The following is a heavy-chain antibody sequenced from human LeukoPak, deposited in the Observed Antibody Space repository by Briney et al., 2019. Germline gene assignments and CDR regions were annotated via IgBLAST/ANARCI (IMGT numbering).Heavy chain of an antibody. J-gene: IGHJ5*02. CDR2: IYWDDGK. V-gene: IGHV2-5*02. D-gene: IGHD3-3*01. CDR1: GFSLGTSGVG. Sequence: SGPTLVKPTQTLTLTCSFSGFSLGTSGVGVGWIRQPPGKALEWLALIYWDDGKHYSPSLKNRLTITKDISKGQVFLTMTNMEAVDTATYYCVHSITVFGVVGWFDPWGQGTLVTVSS. CDR3: VHSITVFGVVGWFDP.